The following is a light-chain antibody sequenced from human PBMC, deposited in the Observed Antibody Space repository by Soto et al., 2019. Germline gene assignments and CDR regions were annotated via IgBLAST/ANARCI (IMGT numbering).Light chain of an antibody. V-gene: IGKV3-15*01. Sequence: EKVLTQSPATLSLSPGERATLSCRASQSISSNLAWYQQKPGQAPRLLIYGASTRATDIPARFSGSGSGREFTLTIDSLQSEDFAVYYCQQYSYWPRTFGQGTKVDIK. J-gene: IGKJ1*01. CDR1: QSISSN. CDR2: GAS. CDR3: QQYSYWPRT.